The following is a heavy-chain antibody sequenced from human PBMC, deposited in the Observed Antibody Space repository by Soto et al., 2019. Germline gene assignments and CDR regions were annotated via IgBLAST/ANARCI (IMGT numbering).Heavy chain of an antibody. Sequence: PSETLCLTCAVSGGYISSGGYSWSWIRQPPGKGLEWIGYIYHSGSTYYNPSLKSRVTISVDRSKNQFSLKLSSVTAADTAVYYCAAGGGLPRYYWGQGTLVTVSS. CDR1: GGYISSGGYS. V-gene: IGHV4-30-2*01. J-gene: IGHJ4*02. CDR2: IYHSGST. D-gene: IGHD5-12*01. CDR3: AAGGGLPRYY.